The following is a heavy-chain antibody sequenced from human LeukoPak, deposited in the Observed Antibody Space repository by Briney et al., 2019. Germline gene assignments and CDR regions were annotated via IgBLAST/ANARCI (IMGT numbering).Heavy chain of an antibody. CDR3: ARTLGTVDYSNQIDH. CDR1: GFTFRTHA. D-gene: IGHD4-11*01. V-gene: IGHV3-30-3*01. J-gene: IGHJ4*02. CDR2: ISHDGDNK. Sequence: GGSLRLSCAASGFTFRTHAMHWVRQAPGKGLEWVAIISHDGDNKYCADSVKGRFTISRDNSKSTLYLQMNSLGPDDTAVYYCARTLGTVDYSNQIDHWGQGTLVTVSS.